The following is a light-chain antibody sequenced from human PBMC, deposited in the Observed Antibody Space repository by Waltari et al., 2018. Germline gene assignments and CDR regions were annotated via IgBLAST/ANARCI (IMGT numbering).Light chain of an antibody. Sequence: EIVLTQSPGTLSLSPGERATLSCGASQSVSRALAWYQQKPGQAPRLLIYGGTRATGIPDRFSGSGSGTDFSLTISRLEPEDFAVYYCQHYVRLPATFGQGTKVEIK. CDR2: GGT. J-gene: IGKJ1*01. CDR1: QSVSRA. CDR3: QHYVRLPAT. V-gene: IGKV3-20*01.